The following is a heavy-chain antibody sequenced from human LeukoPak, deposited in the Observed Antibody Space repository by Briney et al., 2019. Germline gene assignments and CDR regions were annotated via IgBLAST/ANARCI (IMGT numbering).Heavy chain of an antibody. D-gene: IGHD3-22*01. Sequence: ASVKVSCKASGYTFTSYYMYWVRQAPGQGLEWMGIINPNRGSTSYAQKFQGRVTMTRDMSTSTVYMELSSLRSEDTAIYYCATGSHVRVYDSSAYYGHYWGQGTLVTVSS. CDR2: INPNRGST. V-gene: IGHV1-46*01. CDR1: GYTFTSYY. CDR3: ATGSHVRVYDSSAYYGHY. J-gene: IGHJ4*02.